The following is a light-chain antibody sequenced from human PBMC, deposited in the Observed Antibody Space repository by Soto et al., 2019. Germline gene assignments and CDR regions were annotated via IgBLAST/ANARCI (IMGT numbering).Light chain of an antibody. CDR2: DAS. J-gene: IGKJ1*01. Sequence: AIQMTQSPSSLSASVGDRVTITCRASQGIRNDLGWYQQKPGKAPKLLIYDASSLESGVPSRVSGRGSGTEFTLTISSLQPDDFATYYCQQYNTFWTFGPGTKVDIK. CDR1: QGIRND. V-gene: IGKV1-13*02. CDR3: QQYNTFWT.